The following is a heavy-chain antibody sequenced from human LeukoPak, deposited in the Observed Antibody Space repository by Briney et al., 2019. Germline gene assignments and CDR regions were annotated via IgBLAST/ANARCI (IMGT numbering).Heavy chain of an antibody. CDR1: GYTFTGYY. J-gene: IGHJ4*02. V-gene: IGHV1-2*02. CDR3: ARDHFSGGRCFSEGADNNY. D-gene: IGHD2-15*01. Sequence: ASVTDSCKASGYTFTGYYIHWVRQAPGQGLEWMGWINPNRGGTNYAQKFQGRVTRTRNTSISTAYMEVSRLRSDDTAMYYCARDHFSGGRCFSEGADNNYWGQGTLVTVSS. CDR2: INPNRGGT.